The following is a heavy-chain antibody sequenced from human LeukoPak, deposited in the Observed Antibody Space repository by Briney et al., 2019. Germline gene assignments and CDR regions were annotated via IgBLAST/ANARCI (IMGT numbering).Heavy chain of an antibody. Sequence: GGSLRLSCGISGFIFSSSWMTWVRQAPGKGLEWVAFISSDGSNKYYADSVKGRFTISRDNSKNTLYLQMNSLRDEDTAVYYCDPHDSSSHFWGQGTLVTVSS. CDR1: GFIFSSSW. D-gene: IGHD6-6*01. CDR2: ISSDGSNK. V-gene: IGHV3-30*19. CDR3: DPHDSSSHF. J-gene: IGHJ4*02.